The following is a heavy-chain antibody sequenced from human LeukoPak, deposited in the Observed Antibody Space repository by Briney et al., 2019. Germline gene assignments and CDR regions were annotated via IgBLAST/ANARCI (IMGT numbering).Heavy chain of an antibody. CDR2: ISSSSSYI. V-gene: IGHV3-21*01. D-gene: IGHD4-17*01. CDR1: GFTFSSYS. Sequence: GGSLRLSCAASGFTFSSYSMNWVRQAPGKGLEWVSSISSSSSYIYYADSVKGRFTISRDNAKNSLYLQMNSLRAEDTAVYYCARPDYGDYGGGFDPWGQGTLVTVSS. CDR3: ARPDYGDYGGGFDP. J-gene: IGHJ5*02.